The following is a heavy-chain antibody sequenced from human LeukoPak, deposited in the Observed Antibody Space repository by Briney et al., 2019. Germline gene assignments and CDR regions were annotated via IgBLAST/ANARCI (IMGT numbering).Heavy chain of an antibody. D-gene: IGHD3-10*01. V-gene: IGHV3-30*02. J-gene: IGHJ4*02. CDR3: AKPVRVRGVNAPAPLDY. CDR1: GFTFSRYG. Sequence: GGSLRLSCAASGFTFSRYGMHWVRQAPGKGLEWVAFIRYDGSNKYYADSVKGRFTIPRDNSKNTLYLQMNSLRAEDTAVYYCAKPVRVRGVNAPAPLDYWGQGTLVTVSS. CDR2: IRYDGSNK.